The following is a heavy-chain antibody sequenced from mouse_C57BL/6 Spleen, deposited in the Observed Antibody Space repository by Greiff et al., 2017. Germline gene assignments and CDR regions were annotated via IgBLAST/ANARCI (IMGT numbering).Heavy chain of an antibody. J-gene: IGHJ1*03. Sequence: EVKLVESGPGLAKPSQTLSLTCSVTGYSITSDYWNWIRKFPGTNLEYMGYISYSGSTYYNPSLKSRISITRDTSKNQYYLQLNSVTTEDTATYYCARYRATTEGYFDVWGTGTTVTVSS. CDR1: GYSITSDY. D-gene: IGHD1-1*01. CDR2: ISYSGST. CDR3: ARYRATTEGYFDV. V-gene: IGHV3-8*01.